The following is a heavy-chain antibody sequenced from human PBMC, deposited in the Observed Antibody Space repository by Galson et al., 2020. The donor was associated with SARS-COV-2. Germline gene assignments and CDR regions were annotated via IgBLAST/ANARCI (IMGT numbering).Heavy chain of an antibody. CDR1: GFSLSTSGVG. J-gene: IGHJ3*02. CDR2: IYRDDDK. Sequence: SGPPLVKPTQPLTLTCTFSGFSLSTSGVGVGWIRQPPGKALEWHALIYRDDDKRYSPSLKSRLTITKDTSKNQVVLTMTNMDPVDTATYYCAHRHCGSGGSCYSDAFDIWGQETMVTVSS. D-gene: IGHD2-15*01. V-gene: IGHV2-5*02. CDR3: AHRHCGSGGSCYSDAFDI.